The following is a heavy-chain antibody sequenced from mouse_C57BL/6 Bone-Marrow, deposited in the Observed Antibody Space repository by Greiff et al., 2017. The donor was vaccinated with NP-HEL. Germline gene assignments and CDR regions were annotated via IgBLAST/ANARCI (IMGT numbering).Heavy chain of an antibody. J-gene: IGHJ4*01. CDR1: GFTFSSYG. D-gene: IGHD2-5*01. Sequence: EVKLVESGGDLVKPGGSLKLSCAASGFTFSSYGMSWVRQTPDKRLEWVATISSGGSYTYYPDSVKGRFTISRDNAKNTLYLQMSSLKSEDTAMYYCARRDTIVTSYAMDYWGQGTSVTVSS. CDR3: ARRDTIVTSYAMDY. CDR2: ISSGGSYT. V-gene: IGHV5-6*02.